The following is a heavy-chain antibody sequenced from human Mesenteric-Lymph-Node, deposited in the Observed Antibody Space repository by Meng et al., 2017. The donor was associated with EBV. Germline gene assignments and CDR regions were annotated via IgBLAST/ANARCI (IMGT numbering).Heavy chain of an antibody. CDR1: GGTFSMYG. J-gene: IGHJ4*02. D-gene: IGHD2-2*01. Sequence: QVLPGQAVAEVKKPGSSVRVACKASGGTFSMYGISWVRQAPGQGLEWMGGIIPIFGTANYAEKFQGRVTITADESTSTAYMELSSLRSEDTAIYYCARDHEYCGSTSCYPHYWGQGTLVTVSS. CDR2: IIPIFGTA. V-gene: IGHV1-69*01. CDR3: ARDHEYCGSTSCYPHY.